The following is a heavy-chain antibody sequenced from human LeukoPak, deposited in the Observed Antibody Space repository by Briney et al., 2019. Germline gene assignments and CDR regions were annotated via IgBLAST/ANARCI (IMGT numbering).Heavy chain of an antibody. V-gene: IGHV3-30*18. CDR1: GFTFSSYG. J-gene: IGHJ6*02. CDR3: AKDAYGSGSYYYYYGMDV. CDR2: ISYDGSNK. D-gene: IGHD3-10*01. Sequence: GGSLRLSCAASGFTFSSYGMHWVRQAPGKGLEWVAVISYDGSNKYYADSVKGRFTISRDNSKNTLYLQMNSLRAEDTAVYYCAKDAYGSGSYYYYYGMDVWGQGTTVTVSS.